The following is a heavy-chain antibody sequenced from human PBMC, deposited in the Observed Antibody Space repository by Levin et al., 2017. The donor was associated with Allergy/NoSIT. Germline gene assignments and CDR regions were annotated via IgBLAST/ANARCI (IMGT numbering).Heavy chain of an antibody. Sequence: QPGGSLRLSCAASGFTFSSYGMHWVRQAPGKGLEWVAVISYDGSNKYYADSVKGRFTISRDNSKNTLYLQMNSLRAEDTAVYYCAKSLGGGSSMDYWGQGTLVTVSS. CDR2: ISYDGSNK. J-gene: IGHJ4*02. CDR1: GFTFSSYG. D-gene: IGHD2-15*01. V-gene: IGHV3-30*18. CDR3: AKSLGGGSSMDY.